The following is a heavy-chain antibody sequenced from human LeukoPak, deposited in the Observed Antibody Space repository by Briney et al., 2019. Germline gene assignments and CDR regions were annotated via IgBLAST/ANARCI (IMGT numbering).Heavy chain of an antibody. CDR1: GGSVSSGSYY. V-gene: IGHV4-61*01. CDR3: ARGPSDAFDI. Sequence: SSETLSLTCTVSGGSVSSGSYYWSWIRQPPGKGLEWIGYIYYSGSTNYNPSLKSRVTISVDTSKNQFSLKLSSVTAADTAVYYCARGPSDAFDIWGPGTMVTVSS. CDR2: IYYSGST. J-gene: IGHJ3*02.